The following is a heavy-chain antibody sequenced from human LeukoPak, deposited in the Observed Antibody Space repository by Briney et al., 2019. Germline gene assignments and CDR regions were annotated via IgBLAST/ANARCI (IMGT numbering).Heavy chain of an antibody. CDR3: ARTSGPFDY. CDR1: GFTFSVYG. D-gene: IGHD3-10*01. CDR2: IWNDGSNK. V-gene: IGHV3-33*01. Sequence: GGSLRLSCAASGFTFSVYGMHWVRQAPGKGLEWVGVIWNDGSNKYYADSVKGRFTISRDNSKNTLYLQMNSLRAEDTAVYSCARTSGPFDYWGQGTLVTVSS. J-gene: IGHJ4*02.